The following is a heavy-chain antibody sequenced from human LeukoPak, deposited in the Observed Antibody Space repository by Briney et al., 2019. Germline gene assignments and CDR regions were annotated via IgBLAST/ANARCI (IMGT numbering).Heavy chain of an antibody. V-gene: IGHV3-23*01. J-gene: IGHJ4*02. CDR3: AKVSRIAVAPYCFDY. D-gene: IGHD6-19*01. CDR1: GFTFSSYA. Sequence: GGSLRLSCAASGFTFSSYAMSWVRQAPGKGLEWVSAISGSGGSTYYADSVKGRFTISRDNSKNTLYLQMNSLRAEDTAVYYCAKVSRIAVAPYCFDYWGQGTLVTVSS. CDR2: ISGSGGST.